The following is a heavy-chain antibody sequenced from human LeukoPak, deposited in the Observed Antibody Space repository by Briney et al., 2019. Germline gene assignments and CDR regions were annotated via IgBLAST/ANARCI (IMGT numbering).Heavy chain of an antibody. CDR2: ISQDGSVK. J-gene: IGHJ4*02. D-gene: IGHD1/OR15-1a*01. CDR3: AKADEHTYPEGFDY. CDR1: GFTFSNYW. Sequence: GGSLRLSCAASGFTFSNYWIIWFRQAPGKGLEWVAHISQDGSVKNYVDSVKGRFTISRDNANNFSFLQMDSLRAEDTAEYYCAKADEHTYPEGFDYWGQGTLVTVSS. V-gene: IGHV3-7*01.